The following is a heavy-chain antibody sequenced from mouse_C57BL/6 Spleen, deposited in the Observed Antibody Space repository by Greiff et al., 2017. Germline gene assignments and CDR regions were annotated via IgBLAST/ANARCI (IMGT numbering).Heavy chain of an antibody. D-gene: IGHD4-1*01. CDR2: IDPETGGT. CDR1: GYTFTDYE. CDR3: TQRRTGTDC. V-gene: IGHV1-15*01. J-gene: IGHJ2*01. Sequence: QVQLQQSGAELVRPGASVTLSCKASGYTFTDYEMHWVKQTPVHGLEWIGAIDPETGGTAYNQKFKGKAILTADKSSSTAYMELRSLTSEDSAVYYCTQRRTGTDCWGQGTTLTVSS.